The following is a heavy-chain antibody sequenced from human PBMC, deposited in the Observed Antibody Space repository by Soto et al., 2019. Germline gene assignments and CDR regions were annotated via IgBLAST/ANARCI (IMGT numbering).Heavy chain of an antibody. D-gene: IGHD6-13*01. J-gene: IGHJ4*02. CDR3: AKGTKSSSSWYGDFDY. Sequence: GGSLRLSCAASGFTFSSYAMHWVRQAPGKGLEWVSLISWDGGSTYYADSVKGRFTISRDNSKNSLYLQMNSLRAEDTALYYCAKGTKSSSSWYGDFDYWGQGTLVTVSS. V-gene: IGHV3-43D*03. CDR1: GFTFSSYA. CDR2: ISWDGGST.